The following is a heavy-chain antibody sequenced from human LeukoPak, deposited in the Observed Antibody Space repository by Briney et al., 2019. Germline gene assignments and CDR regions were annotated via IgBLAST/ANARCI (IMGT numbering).Heavy chain of an antibody. V-gene: IGHV3-11*01. J-gene: IGHJ3*02. Sequence: PGGSLRLSCAASGFTFSDYYMSWIRQAPGKGPEWVSYISSSGSTIYYADSVKGRFTISRDNAKNSLYLQMNSLRAEDTAVYYCARRMPYSSSWDDAFDIWGQGTMVTVSS. CDR2: ISSSGSTI. D-gene: IGHD6-13*01. CDR1: GFTFSDYY. CDR3: ARRMPYSSSWDDAFDI.